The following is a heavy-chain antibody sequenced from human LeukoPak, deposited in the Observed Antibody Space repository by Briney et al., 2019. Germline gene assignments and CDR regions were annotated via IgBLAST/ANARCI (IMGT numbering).Heavy chain of an antibody. CDR3: ARGQWLVLPPLGY. V-gene: IGHV4-34*01. Sequence: SETLSLTCAVYGGSFSGYYWSWIRQPPGKGLEWIGEINHSGSTNYNPSLKSRVTISVDTSKNQFSLKLSSVTAADTAVYYCARGQWLVLPPLGYWGQGTLVTVSS. J-gene: IGHJ4*02. CDR2: INHSGST. D-gene: IGHD6-19*01. CDR1: GGSFSGYY.